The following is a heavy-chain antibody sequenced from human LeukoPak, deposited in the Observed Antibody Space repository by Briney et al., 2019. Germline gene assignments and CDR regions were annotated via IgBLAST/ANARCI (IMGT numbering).Heavy chain of an antibody. J-gene: IGHJ6*02. V-gene: IGHV1-18*01. CDR2: ISASNGNT. CDR3: ARLPQSGWYDNYYYYGMDV. D-gene: IGHD6-19*01. CDR1: GYTFTSYG. Sequence: ASVKVSCKASGYTFTSYGISWVRQAPGQGLEWMGWISASNGNTNYAQKLQGRVTMTTDTSTSTAYMELRSLRSDDTAVYYCARLPQSGWYDNYYYYGMDVWGQGTTVTVSS.